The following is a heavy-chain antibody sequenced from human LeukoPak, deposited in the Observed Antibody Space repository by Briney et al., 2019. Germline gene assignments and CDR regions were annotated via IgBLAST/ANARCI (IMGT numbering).Heavy chain of an antibody. CDR1: GGSISSSSYY. D-gene: IGHD3-10*01. Sequence: SETLSLTCTVSGGSISSSSYYWGWIRQPPGKGLEWIGSIYYSGSTYYNPSLNHRVTISVDTSQNQFSLRLSSVTAADTAVYYCARAYYYGPGTDYWGQGTLVTVSS. V-gene: IGHV4-39*07. J-gene: IGHJ4*02. CDR2: IYYSGST. CDR3: ARAYYYGPGTDY.